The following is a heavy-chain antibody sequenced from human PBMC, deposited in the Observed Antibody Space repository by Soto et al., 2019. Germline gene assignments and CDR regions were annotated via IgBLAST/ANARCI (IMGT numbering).Heavy chain of an antibody. CDR1: GGIFSTYA. J-gene: IGHJ4*02. D-gene: IGHD3-10*01. V-gene: IGHV1-69*01. CDR2: IIPIFGTP. CDR3: ARDRDAYVSGNYYNRIDF. Sequence: QVQLVQSGAEVKKPGSSVKVSCKASGGIFSTYAISWLRQAPGQGLEWMGGIIPIFGTPNYAQRFQGRVTITADESTTTSSRELSRLKSEDTAVYYCARDRDAYVSGNYYNRIDFWGQGTLVTVSS.